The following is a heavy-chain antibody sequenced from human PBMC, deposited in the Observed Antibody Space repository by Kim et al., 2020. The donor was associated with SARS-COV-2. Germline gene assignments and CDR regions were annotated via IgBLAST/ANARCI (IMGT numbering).Heavy chain of an antibody. D-gene: IGHD2-2*01. CDR1: GFAFGTYD. J-gene: IGHJ2*01. CDR2: ISGSGRDK. V-gene: IGHV3-21*01. Sequence: GGSLRLSCVASGFAFGTYDMSWVRQAPGKGLEWLSSISGSGRDKYYADSVKGRFTISRDNAKNSLYLQMNSLRAEDTAVYHCARGGRCRTTSFD. CDR3: ARGGRCRTTSFD.